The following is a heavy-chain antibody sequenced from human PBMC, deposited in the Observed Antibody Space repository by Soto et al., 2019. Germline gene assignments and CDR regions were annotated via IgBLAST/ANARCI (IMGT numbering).Heavy chain of an antibody. V-gene: IGHV3-23*02. CDR1: GFTFTNHA. CDR3: AKGHDVWSRYNYYYGMYV. Sequence: GGCLRLSCVASGFTFTNHAMNWLRPAPGKGLEWVSGISGSGGSTSYGASVKGRFTISRDNSENTLYLQMNSLRADDTAVYFCAKGHDVWSRYNYYYGMYVWGQGTTVTVSS. D-gene: IGHD3-3*01. CDR2: ISGSGGST. J-gene: IGHJ6*02.